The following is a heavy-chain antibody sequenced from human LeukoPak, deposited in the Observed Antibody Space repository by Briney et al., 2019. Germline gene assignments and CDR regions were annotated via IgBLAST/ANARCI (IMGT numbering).Heavy chain of an antibody. J-gene: IGHJ4*02. Sequence: GGSLRLSCAASGFTFSAHAMHWVRQPTGKGLEWVSAIGTGGDTFYPGSVKGRFTISRENVKNSSYLQMNSLRAEDTAVYYCARQMTPHGNFDYWGQGTLVTVSS. V-gene: IGHV3-13*01. CDR1: GFTFSAHA. CDR3: ARQMTPHGNFDY. D-gene: IGHD1-26*01. CDR2: IGTGGDT.